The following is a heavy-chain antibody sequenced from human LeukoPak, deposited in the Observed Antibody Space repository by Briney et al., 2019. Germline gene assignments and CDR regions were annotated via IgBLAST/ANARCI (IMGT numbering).Heavy chain of an antibody. J-gene: IGHJ5*01. V-gene: IGHV3-74*01. CDR1: GFTFSNYW. Sequence: GGSLRLSCAASGFTFSNYWMHWVRQIPGKGLMWVSRIESNGLTLYADSVRDRFTISRDNGKNTIYLQMNSLRVDDTAIYYCAKAATYFYGSVTYDWFESWGQGTLVTVSS. CDR2: IESNGLT. CDR3: AKAATYFYGSVTYDWFES. D-gene: IGHD3-10*01.